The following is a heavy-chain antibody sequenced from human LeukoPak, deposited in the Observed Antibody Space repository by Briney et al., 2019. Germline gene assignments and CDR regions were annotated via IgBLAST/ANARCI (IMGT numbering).Heavy chain of an antibody. CDR3: ARVPYTYSSSWYYFDY. CDR2: IIPIFGIA. Sequence: GSSVKVSYKASGGTFSSYAISWVRQAPGQGLEWMGRIIPIFGIANYAQKFQGRVTITADKSTSTAYMELSSLRSEDTAVYYCARVPYTYSSSWYYFDYWGQGTLVTVSS. CDR1: GGTFSSYA. D-gene: IGHD6-13*01. J-gene: IGHJ4*02. V-gene: IGHV1-69*04.